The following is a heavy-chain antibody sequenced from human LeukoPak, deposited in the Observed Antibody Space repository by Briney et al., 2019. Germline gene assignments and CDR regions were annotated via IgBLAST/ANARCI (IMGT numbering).Heavy chain of an antibody. CDR3: ARGTIYGSGSYTGYYFDY. J-gene: IGHJ4*02. CDR2: ISYDGSNK. CDR1: GFTFSSYA. Sequence: GRSLRLFCAASGFTFSSYAMHWVRQAPGKGLEWVAVISYDGSNKYYADSVKGRFTISRDNSKNTLYLQMNSLRAGDTAVYYCARGTIYGSGSYTGYYFDYWGQGTLVTVSS. D-gene: IGHD3-10*01. V-gene: IGHV3-30*04.